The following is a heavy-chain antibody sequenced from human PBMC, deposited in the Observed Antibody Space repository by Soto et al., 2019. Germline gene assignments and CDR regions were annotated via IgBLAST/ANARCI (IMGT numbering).Heavy chain of an antibody. CDR1: GYSFSSHG. CDR2: ISGYNEIT. CDR3: ARDSNGDYDGYYFDH. J-gene: IGHJ4*02. D-gene: IGHD4-17*01. Sequence: QIQLLQSGTEVRKPGASVKVSCKASGYSFSSHGITWVRQAPGQGLEWMGWISGYNEITEYAQKFQDRVTMTLDTSTNTAYMELRSLRSDDTAVCYCARDSNGDYDGYYFDHWGPGTLVTVSS. V-gene: IGHV1-18*01.